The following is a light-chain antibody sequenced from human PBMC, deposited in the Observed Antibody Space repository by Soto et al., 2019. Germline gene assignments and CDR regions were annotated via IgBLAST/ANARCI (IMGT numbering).Light chain of an antibody. J-gene: IGKJ5*01. Sequence: EIVLTQSRGTVSLSPGQRATLSCRASQRLSASDIAWYQQKPGQAPKFLIYGVSSRATGIPDRFSGSGSGTDFTLTISRLEPEDFAVYHCQQYGSSPLITFGQGTRLEIK. CDR2: GVS. CDR3: QQYGSSPLIT. V-gene: IGKV3-20*01. CDR1: QRLSASD.